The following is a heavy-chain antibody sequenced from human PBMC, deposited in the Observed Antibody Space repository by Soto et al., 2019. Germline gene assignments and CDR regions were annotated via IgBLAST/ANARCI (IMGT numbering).Heavy chain of an antibody. CDR3: ARGAGYCSGGSCYGRDWFDP. CDR2: IYVGVTT. J-gene: IGHJ5*02. CDR1: GVSVSSDY. Sequence: EVRLVESGGGLIQPGGSLSLSCAASGVSVSSDYMTWVRQAPGKGLEWVSVIYVGVTTSYAESVKGRFIVSRDNSKNTLYLQMNSLRVEDTAVYYCARGAGYCSGGSCYGRDWFDPWGQGVLVTVST. D-gene: IGHD2-15*01. V-gene: IGHV3-53*01.